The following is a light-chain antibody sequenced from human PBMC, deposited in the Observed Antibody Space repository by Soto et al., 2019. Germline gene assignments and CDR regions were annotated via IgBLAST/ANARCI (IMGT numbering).Light chain of an antibody. V-gene: IGKV1-33*01. CDR2: DAS. Sequence: DIQMTQSPSSLSASVGDRVTITCQASQDISNYLNWYQQKPGKAPKLLIYDASNLETGVPSRFSGSGSGTDFTFTISSLQTEDIATYYCQQYDNLSWTFGQGTKVDIK. J-gene: IGKJ1*01. CDR3: QQYDNLSWT. CDR1: QDISNY.